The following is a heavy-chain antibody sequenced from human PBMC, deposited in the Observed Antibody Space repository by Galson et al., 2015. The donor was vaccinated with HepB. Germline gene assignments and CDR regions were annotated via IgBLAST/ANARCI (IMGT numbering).Heavy chain of an antibody. CDR3: ARVLGSTNHNPAFDY. J-gene: IGHJ4*02. CDR1: GYTFTSYY. CDR2: INPSGGST. Sequence: SVKVSCKASGYTFTSYYMHWVRQAPGQGLEWMGIINPSGGSTSYAQKFQGRVTMTRDTSTSTVYMELSSLRSEDTAVYYCARVLGSTNHNPAFDYWGQGTLVTVSS. V-gene: IGHV1-46*01. D-gene: IGHD2-2*01.